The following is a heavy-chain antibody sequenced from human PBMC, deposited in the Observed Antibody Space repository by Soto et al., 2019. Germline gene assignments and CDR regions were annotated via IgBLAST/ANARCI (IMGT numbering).Heavy chain of an antibody. V-gene: IGHV3-7*01. Sequence: EVQLVESGGGLVQPGGSLRLSCAASGFTFGNYWMSWVRQAPGKGLEWVATIKHDASEKKYVDSVKGRFTMSRDNAKNSLYLQMDSLRAEDTAVYYCAGDSGYGSGKSVNHYLVYWGHGPLVTVSP. D-gene: IGHD3-10*01. CDR2: IKHDASEK. J-gene: IGHJ4*01. CDR3: AGDSGYGSGKSVNHYLVY. CDR1: GFTFGNYW.